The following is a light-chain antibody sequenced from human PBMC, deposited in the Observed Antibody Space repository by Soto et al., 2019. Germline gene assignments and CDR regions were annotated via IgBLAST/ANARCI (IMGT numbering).Light chain of an antibody. Sequence: EIVLTQSPGTLSLSPGERATLSCRASQSVSNNYLAWYQQKPGQAPRLLIYGASHRATGIPVRFSGSGSGTDFTLTISSLEPEDFAVYYCQQRTYSITFGQGTRLEIK. V-gene: IGKV3D-20*02. CDR3: QQRTYSIT. J-gene: IGKJ5*01. CDR2: GAS. CDR1: QSVSNNY.